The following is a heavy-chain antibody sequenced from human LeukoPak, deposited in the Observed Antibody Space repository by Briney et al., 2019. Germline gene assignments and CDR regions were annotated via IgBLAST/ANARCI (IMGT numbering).Heavy chain of an antibody. J-gene: IGHJ4*02. Sequence: PGGSLRLSCAASGFTFSDYQMSWIRQAPAKGLEWVSYIRSSGSDTYYADSVKGRFTISRDNTKNALYLQMNSLRADDTAVYYCARRGDNSGHTFDYWGQGTLVSVSS. CDR1: GFTFSDYQ. D-gene: IGHD5-12*01. CDR2: IRSSGSDT. V-gene: IGHV3-11*01. CDR3: ARRGDNSGHTFDY.